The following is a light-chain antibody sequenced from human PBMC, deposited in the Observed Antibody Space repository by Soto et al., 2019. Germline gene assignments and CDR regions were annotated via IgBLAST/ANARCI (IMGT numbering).Light chain of an antibody. Sequence: QSVLTQPASVSGSPGQSITISCIGTSSDIGAFNYVSWYQHHPGKAPKLIIYDVTDRPSGVSTRFSASKSGNTASLTISGLQAEDVADYYCSSYTTRNTEVFGTGTKVTVL. CDR2: DVT. V-gene: IGLV2-14*03. CDR3: SSYTTRNTEV. CDR1: SSDIGAFNY. J-gene: IGLJ1*01.